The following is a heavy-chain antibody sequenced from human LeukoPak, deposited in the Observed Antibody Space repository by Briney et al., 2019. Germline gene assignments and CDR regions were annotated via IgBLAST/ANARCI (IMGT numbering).Heavy chain of an antibody. D-gene: IGHD3-22*01. CDR1: GFTFSSYA. V-gene: IGHV3-48*03. CDR2: ISSTGSNI. CDR3: AATYYYDGSGDY. J-gene: IGHJ4*02. Sequence: GGSLRLSCAASGFTFSSYAMNWVRQAPGKGLEWVSYISSTGSNIYYADSVKGRFTISRDNAKSSLYLLMNSLRTEDTAVYYCAATYYYDGSGDYWGQGTLVTVSS.